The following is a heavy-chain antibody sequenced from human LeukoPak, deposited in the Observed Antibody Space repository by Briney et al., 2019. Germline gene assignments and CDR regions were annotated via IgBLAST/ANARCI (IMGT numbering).Heavy chain of an antibody. CDR3: ARRDGGSYYDSSGYYYFFDY. CDR2: ISSSSSYI. Sequence: GGSLRLSCAASGFTFSTNPMNWVRQAPGKGLEWVSSISSSSSYIYYADSVKGRFTISRDNAKNSLYLQMNSLRAEDTAVYYCARRDGGSYYDSSGYYYFFDYWGQGTLVTVSS. J-gene: IGHJ4*02. D-gene: IGHD3-22*01. V-gene: IGHV3-21*01. CDR1: GFTFSTNP.